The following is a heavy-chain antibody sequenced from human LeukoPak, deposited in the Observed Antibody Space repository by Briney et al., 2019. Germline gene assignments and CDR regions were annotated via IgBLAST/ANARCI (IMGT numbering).Heavy chain of an antibody. D-gene: IGHD3-3*01. J-gene: IGHJ4*02. Sequence: ASVKVSCKASGYTFTGYYMHWLRQAPGQGLEWMGWINPNSGGTNYAQKFQGRVTMTRDTSISTAYMELSRLRSDDTAVYYCARTPMGFLEWLLLYYFDYWGQGTLVTVSS. CDR3: ARTPMGFLEWLLLYYFDY. V-gene: IGHV1-2*02. CDR1: GYTFTGYY. CDR2: INPNSGGT.